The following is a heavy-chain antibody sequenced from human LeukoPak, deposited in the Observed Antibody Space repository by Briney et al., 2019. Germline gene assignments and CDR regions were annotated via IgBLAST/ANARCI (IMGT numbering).Heavy chain of an antibody. Sequence: SETLSLTCAVYGGSFSGYYWSWIRQPPGKGLEWIGEINHSGSTNYNPSLKSRVTISVDTSKNQFPLKLSSVTAADTAVYYCASTLLVGAYDYWGQGTLVTVSS. D-gene: IGHD1-26*01. J-gene: IGHJ4*02. CDR3: ASTLLVGAYDY. CDR1: GGSFSGYY. CDR2: INHSGST. V-gene: IGHV4-34*01.